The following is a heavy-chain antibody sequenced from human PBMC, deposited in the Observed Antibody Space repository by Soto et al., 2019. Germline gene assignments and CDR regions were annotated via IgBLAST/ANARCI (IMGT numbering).Heavy chain of an antibody. CDR1: GFTFSDYY. CDR3: ARVRRPYYYYGMDV. Sequence: QVQLVESGGGLVKPGGSLRLSCEASGFTFSDYYMTWIRQAPGKGLEWVSYISTSISYTNHADSVKGRFTLSRDNAKNSLFLQMNSLRAEDTAVDYCARVRRPYYYYGMDVWGQGTTVTVSS. CDR2: ISTSISYT. J-gene: IGHJ6*02. V-gene: IGHV3-11*05.